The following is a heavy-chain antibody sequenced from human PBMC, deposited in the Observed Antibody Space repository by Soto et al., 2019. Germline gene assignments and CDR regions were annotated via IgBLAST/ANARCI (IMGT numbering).Heavy chain of an antibody. J-gene: IGHJ4*02. V-gene: IGHV4-59*01. CDR2: VFYSGSI. CDR1: GASIDNYY. Sequence: PSETLSLTCSVSGASIDNYYYSWIRQPPGKGLEWIGLVFYSGSIAYNPSLKSRVTISVDTSNNQFSLRLSSVTATDTAVYYCARGDPAIIKYYFHLWGPGTLVTVSS. CDR3: ARGDPAIIKYYFHL.